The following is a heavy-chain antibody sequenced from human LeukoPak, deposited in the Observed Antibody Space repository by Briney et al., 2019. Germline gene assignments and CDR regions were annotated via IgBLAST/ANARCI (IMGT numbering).Heavy chain of an antibody. CDR2: IYYSGST. CDR1: GGSISSYY. Sequence: SETLSLTCTVSGGSISSYYWSWIRRPPGKGLEWIGYIYYSGSTNYNPSLKSRVTIPVDTSKNQFSLKLSSVTAADTAVYYCARVRSSSWYYFDYWGQGTLVTVSS. CDR3: ARVRSSSWYYFDY. V-gene: IGHV4-59*01. J-gene: IGHJ4*02. D-gene: IGHD6-13*01.